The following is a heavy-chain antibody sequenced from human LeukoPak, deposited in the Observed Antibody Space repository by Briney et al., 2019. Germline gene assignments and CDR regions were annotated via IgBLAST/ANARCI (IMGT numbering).Heavy chain of an antibody. J-gene: IGHJ5*02. CDR3: ARQGGPENNWFDP. Sequence: PGGSLRLSCAASGFTFSNYAMSWVRQAPGKGLAWVSGISGDVGSSYYADSVKGRFTISRDNSKNTLYLQMNSLRADDTAVYHCARQGGPENNWFDPWGQGTLVTVSS. CDR2: ISGDVGSS. CDR1: GFTFSNYA. D-gene: IGHD3-16*01. V-gene: IGHV3-23*01.